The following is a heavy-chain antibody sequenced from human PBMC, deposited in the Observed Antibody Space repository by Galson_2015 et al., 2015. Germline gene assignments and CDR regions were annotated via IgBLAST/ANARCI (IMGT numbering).Heavy chain of an antibody. CDR3: ARGDQNFDY. J-gene: IGHJ4*02. CDR2: TYYRSKWSN. Sequence: CAISGDSVSSKSAAWNWIRQSPSRGLGWLGRTYYRSKWSNNYAVSVKSRITINPDTSKNQFSLQLNSVTPEDTAVYYCARGDQNFDYWGQGTLVTVSS. V-gene: IGHV6-1*01. CDR1: GDSVSSKSAA.